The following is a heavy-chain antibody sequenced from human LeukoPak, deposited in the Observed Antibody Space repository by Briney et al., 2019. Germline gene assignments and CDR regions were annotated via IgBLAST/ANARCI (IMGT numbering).Heavy chain of an antibody. D-gene: IGHD6-19*01. Sequence: GGSLRLSCAASGFTFRSYAMSWVRQAPGKGLEWVSAISDSGGSTYYADSVRGRFTISRDNAKNSLYLQMNSLRAEDTAVYYCASIAVAGSIDYWGQGTLVTVSS. CDR3: ASIAVAGSIDY. J-gene: IGHJ4*02. CDR1: GFTFRSYA. V-gene: IGHV3-23*01. CDR2: ISDSGGST.